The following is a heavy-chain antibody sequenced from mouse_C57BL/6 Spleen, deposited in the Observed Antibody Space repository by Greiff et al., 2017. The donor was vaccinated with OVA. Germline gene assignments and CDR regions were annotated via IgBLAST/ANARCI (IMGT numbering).Heavy chain of an antibody. CDR1: GYTFTDYE. J-gene: IGHJ3*01. Sequence: QVQLQQSGAELVRPGASVTLSCKASGYTFTDYEMHWVKQTPVHGLEWIGAIDPETGGTAYNQKFKGKAILTADKSSSTAYMELRSLTSEDSAGYYCTPIYYDYDEFAYWGQGTLVTVSA. CDR3: TPIYYDYDEFAY. CDR2: IDPETGGT. D-gene: IGHD2-4*01. V-gene: IGHV1-15*01.